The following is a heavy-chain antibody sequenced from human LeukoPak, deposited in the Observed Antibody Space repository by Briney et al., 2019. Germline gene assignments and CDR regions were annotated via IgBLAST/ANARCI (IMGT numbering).Heavy chain of an antibody. CDR2: LYYSEST. D-gene: IGHD2-15*01. V-gene: IGHV4-30-4*01. J-gene: IGHJ5*02. Sequence: SETLSLTCTDSGGSISSGGYYWSWIRQPPGKGLEWFGYLYYSESTYYNPSLKSRVTISVDTSTNQSSLKLSSVTAADTAVYYCARRGPLLPSYNWFDPWGQGTLVTVSS. CDR3: ARRGPLLPSYNWFDP. CDR1: GGSISSGGYY.